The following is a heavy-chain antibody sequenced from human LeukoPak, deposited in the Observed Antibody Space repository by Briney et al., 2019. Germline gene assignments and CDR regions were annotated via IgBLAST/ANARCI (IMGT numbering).Heavy chain of an antibody. D-gene: IGHD6-19*01. Sequence: GGSLRLSCAASGFTFSNYWMHWVRQAPGKGLVWVSRIISDGSSTSYADSVKGRFTISRDNAKNTLYLQMNSLRAEDTAVYYCAREDVDIAVAASGAFDIWGQGTMVTVSS. CDR2: IISDGSST. CDR3: AREDVDIAVAASGAFDI. CDR1: GFTFSNYW. V-gene: IGHV3-74*01. J-gene: IGHJ3*02.